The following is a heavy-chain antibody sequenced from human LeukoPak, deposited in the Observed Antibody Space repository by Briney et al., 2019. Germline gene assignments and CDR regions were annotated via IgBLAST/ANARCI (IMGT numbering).Heavy chain of an antibody. Sequence: GGSLRLSCAASGFTFSSYSMNWVRQAPGKGLEWVSAISGSGGSTYYADSVKGRFTISRDNAKNSLYLQMNSLRVEDTAVYYCANHLACGSTSCPPFDSWGQGTLVTVSS. CDR2: ISGSGGST. V-gene: IGHV3-23*01. CDR3: ANHLACGSTSCPPFDS. CDR1: GFTFSSYS. J-gene: IGHJ4*02. D-gene: IGHD2-2*01.